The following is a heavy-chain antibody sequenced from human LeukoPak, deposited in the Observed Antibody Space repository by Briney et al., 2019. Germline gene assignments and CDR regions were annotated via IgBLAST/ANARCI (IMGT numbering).Heavy chain of an antibody. CDR2: IIPIFGTA. J-gene: IGHJ4*02. CDR1: GGTFSSYA. V-gene: IGHV1-69*05. CDR3: SSTSPWGFDY. D-gene: IGHD2-2*01. Sequence: SVKVSCKASGGTFSSYAVSWVRQAPGQGLEWMGGIIPIFGTANYAQKFQGRVTITTDESTSTAYMELSSLRSEDTAVYYCSSTSPWGFDYWGQGTLVTVSS.